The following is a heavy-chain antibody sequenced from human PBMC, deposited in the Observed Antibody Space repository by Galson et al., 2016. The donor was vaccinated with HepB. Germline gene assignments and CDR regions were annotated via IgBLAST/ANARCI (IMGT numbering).Heavy chain of an antibody. CDR1: GFSLSSSGVG. CDR2: IYWNDAK. V-gene: IGHV2-5*01. CDR3: AHRRTSADYGSGKDHYFDY. D-gene: IGHD3-10*01. Sequence: PALVKPTQTLTLTCTFSGFSLSSSGVGVGWIRQSPGKALEWLALIYWNDAKRYSPSLKSRLTITKDTSKNQVVLTLTNMDPVDTATYYCAHRRTSADYGSGKDHYFDYWGQGTLVTVSS. J-gene: IGHJ4*02.